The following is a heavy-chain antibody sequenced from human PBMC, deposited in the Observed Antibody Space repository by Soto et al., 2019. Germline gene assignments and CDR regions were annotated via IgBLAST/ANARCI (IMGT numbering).Heavy chain of an antibody. Sequence: PGESLKISCAASGFTFSCCAMSWVRQAPGKGLDYVSTIHGDGDYIHYSDSVKGRFTISRDNAKYSLDLQMNSLKAEDSAVYFCARGHKGLEFWGQGTAVTVSS. CDR3: ARGHKGLEF. V-gene: IGHV3-21*04. CDR1: GFTFSCCA. J-gene: IGHJ6*02. CDR2: IHGDGDYI.